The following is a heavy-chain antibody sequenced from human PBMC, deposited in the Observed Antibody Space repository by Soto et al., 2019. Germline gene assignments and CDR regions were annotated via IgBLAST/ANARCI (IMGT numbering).Heavy chain of an antibody. D-gene: IGHD5-18*01. V-gene: IGHV1-69*05. CDR1: GGTFSSYA. CDR2: IIPIFGTA. Sequence: QVQLVQSGAEVKKPGSSVKVSCKASGGTFSSYAISWVRQAPGQGLEWMGGIIPIFGTANYAKKFQGRVTIPPDEATTTAARELRRLRSEATAVNYCASLPHGYSPVFDYWCQGTLVTVSS. CDR3: ASLPHGYSPVFDY. J-gene: IGHJ4*02.